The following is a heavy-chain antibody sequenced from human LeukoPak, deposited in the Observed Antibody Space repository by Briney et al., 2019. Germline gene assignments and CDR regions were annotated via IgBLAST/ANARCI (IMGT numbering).Heavy chain of an antibody. Sequence: GGSLRLSCAVSGFTLTDAWMGWARRAPGKGLEWVSVIYSGGSTYYADSVKGRFTISRDNSKNTLYLQMNSLRAEDTAVYYCARDRLSSGWSFDYWGQGTLVTVSS. D-gene: IGHD6-19*01. CDR1: GFTLTDAW. CDR2: IYSGGST. V-gene: IGHV3-53*01. J-gene: IGHJ4*02. CDR3: ARDRLSSGWSFDY.